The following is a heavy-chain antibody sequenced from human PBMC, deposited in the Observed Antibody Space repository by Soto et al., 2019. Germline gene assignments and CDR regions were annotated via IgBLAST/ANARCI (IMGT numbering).Heavy chain of an antibody. CDR2: ISDSSSTI. CDR3: AIYGDYSTFDY. Sequence: EVQLVESGGGLIQPGGSLRLSCAASGFTFSSYSINWVRQAPGKGLEWVSYISDSSSTIYYADSVKGRFTISRDNGKNSLYLQMNSLRAEDTGVYYCAIYGDYSTFDYWGQGTLVTVSS. D-gene: IGHD4-17*01. CDR1: GFTFSSYS. V-gene: IGHV3-48*01. J-gene: IGHJ4*02.